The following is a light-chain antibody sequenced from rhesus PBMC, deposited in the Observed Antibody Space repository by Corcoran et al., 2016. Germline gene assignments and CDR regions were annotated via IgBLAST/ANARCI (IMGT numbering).Light chain of an antibody. J-gene: IGKJ4*01. CDR1: ENVNNY. Sequence: DIQMTQSPSSLSASVGDRVTITCRTSENVNNYLNWYQQKPGKAPKLLIYKASTLQSGVPSRFSGSGSGTDYTFTISSLQSEDVATYYCQHSFGTPLTFGGGTKVEIE. CDR3: QHSFGTPLT. V-gene: IGKV1-74*01. CDR2: KAS.